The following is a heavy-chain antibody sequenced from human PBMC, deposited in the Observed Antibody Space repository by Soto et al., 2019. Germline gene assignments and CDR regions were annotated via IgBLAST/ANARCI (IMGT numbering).Heavy chain of an antibody. CDR1: GLTFSHYG. Sequence: QGLLVESGGGVVQPGRSLRLSCVASGLTFSHYGMQWVRQVPGKGLEWVAVISCDGCLKFYEDSVKGRFTISRDNSRNTLYLEMNGLRPEDTAVYYCAKEADYCVSSKYDNWGRGTLVTVSS. J-gene: IGHJ4*02. V-gene: IGHV3-30*18. CDR3: AKEADYCVSSKYDN. CDR2: ISCDGCLK. D-gene: IGHD2-21*01.